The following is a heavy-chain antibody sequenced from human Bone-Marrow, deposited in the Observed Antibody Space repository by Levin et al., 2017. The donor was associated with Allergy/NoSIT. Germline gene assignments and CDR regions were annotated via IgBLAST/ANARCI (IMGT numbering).Heavy chain of an antibody. Sequence: GGSLRLSCVVSGLTVSSNYMGGVRQGPGKGLQWVSVIYTGGSAYYADFGKGGFTISRDNSRNTLHLQMNRLRVEDTAVYYCVKGSGHLFPNWGQGPLVTVSS. D-gene: IGHD3-10*01. J-gene: IGHJ4*02. V-gene: IGHV3-53*01. CDR2: IYTGGSA. CDR1: GLTVSSNY. CDR3: VKGSGHLFPN.